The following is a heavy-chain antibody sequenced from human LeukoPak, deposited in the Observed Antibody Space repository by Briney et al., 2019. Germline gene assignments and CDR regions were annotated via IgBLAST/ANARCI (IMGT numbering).Heavy chain of an antibody. CDR3: ARGRSITMVHVELKH. Sequence: PSETLSLTCAVSGGSISSGGYSWSWIRQPPGKGLEWIGEINHSGSTSYNPSLKSRVTISVDTSKNQFSLKLSSVTAADTAVYYCARGRSITMVHVELKHWGQGTLVTVSS. CDR1: GGSISSGGYS. D-gene: IGHD3-10*01. J-gene: IGHJ4*02. CDR2: INHSGST. V-gene: IGHV4-34*01.